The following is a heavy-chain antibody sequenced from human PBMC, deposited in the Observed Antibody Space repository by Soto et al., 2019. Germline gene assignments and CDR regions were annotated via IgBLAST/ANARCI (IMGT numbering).Heavy chain of an antibody. D-gene: IGHD6-19*01. CDR1: GFTFSSYA. Sequence: GGSLRLSCAASGFTFSSYAMSWVRQAPGKGLEWVSAISGSGGSTYYADSVKGRFTISRDNSKNTLYLQMNSLRAEDTAAYYCAKADRSGWAFDYWGQGTLVPVSS. CDR3: AKADRSGWAFDY. V-gene: IGHV3-23*01. CDR2: ISGSGGST. J-gene: IGHJ4*02.